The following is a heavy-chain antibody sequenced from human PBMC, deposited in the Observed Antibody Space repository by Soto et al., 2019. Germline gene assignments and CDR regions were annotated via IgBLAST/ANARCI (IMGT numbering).Heavy chain of an antibody. Sequence: SETLSLTCAVYSGSFSGYYWSWIRQPPGKGLEWIGEIYHGLSIVYNPSLKSRVTISGDSSKNQFSLKLSSVTAADTAVYYCARHGGYYFDYWGQGTLVTV. J-gene: IGHJ4*02. V-gene: IGHV4-34*01. CDR3: ARHGGYYFDY. CDR2: IYHGLSI. D-gene: IGHD3-16*01. CDR1: SGSFSGYY.